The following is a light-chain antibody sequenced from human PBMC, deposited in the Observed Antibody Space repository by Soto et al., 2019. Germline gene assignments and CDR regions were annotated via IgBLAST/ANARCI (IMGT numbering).Light chain of an antibody. CDR2: RNN. V-gene: IGLV1-44*01. J-gene: IGLJ2*01. CDR3: AAWDDSRSGVV. Sequence: QSVLTQAPSASGPPGQRVTISCSGSNSNIGNNNVNWYQMVPGTAPKLLIYRNNQRPSGVPDRFSASKSGTSASLAISGLRSEDEADYYCAAWDDSRSGVVFVGGTKLTVL. CDR1: NSNIGNNN.